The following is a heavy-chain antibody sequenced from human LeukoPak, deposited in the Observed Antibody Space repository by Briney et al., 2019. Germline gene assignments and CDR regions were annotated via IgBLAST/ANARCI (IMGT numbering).Heavy chain of an antibody. J-gene: IGHJ4*02. V-gene: IGHV1-18*01. D-gene: IGHD6-19*01. CDR2: ISAYNGHT. CDR1: GYTFSTYG. CDR3: ARDKDLGAVAGTFDY. Sequence: GASVKVSCKASGYTFSTYGISWVRQAPGQGLEWMGWISAYNGHTNYAQKFQGRVTMTTDTSTSTAYMELTSLTSGDTAVYYCARDKDLGAVAGTFDYWGQGTLVTVSS.